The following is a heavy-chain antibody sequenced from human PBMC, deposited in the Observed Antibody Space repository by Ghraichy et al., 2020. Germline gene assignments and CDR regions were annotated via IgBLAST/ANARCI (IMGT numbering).Heavy chain of an antibody. CDR3: AKDRRQLVRKYYYYGMDV. J-gene: IGHJ6*02. Sequence: LSLTCAASGFTFSSYGMHWVRQAPGKGLEWVAVISYDGSNKYYADSVKGRFTISRDNSKNTLYLQMNSLRAEDTAVYYCAKDRRQLVRKYYYYGMDVWGQGTTVTVSS. CDR2: ISYDGSNK. V-gene: IGHV3-30*18. CDR1: GFTFSSYG. D-gene: IGHD6-13*01.